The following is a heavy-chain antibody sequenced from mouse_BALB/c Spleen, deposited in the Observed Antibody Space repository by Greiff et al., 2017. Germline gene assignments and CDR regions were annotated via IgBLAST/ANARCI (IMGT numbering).Heavy chain of an antibody. J-gene: IGHJ3*01. CDR3: TRGHYDYDGRFAY. CDR2: INPSNGGT. D-gene: IGHD2-4*01. CDR1: GYTFTSYY. V-gene: IGHV1S81*02. Sequence: VQLQQPGAELVKPGASVKLSCKASGYTFTSYYMYWVKQRPGQGLEWIGGINPSNGGTNFNEKFKSKATLTVDKSSSTAYMQLSSLTSEDSAVYYCTRGHYDYDGRFAYWGQGTLVTVSA.